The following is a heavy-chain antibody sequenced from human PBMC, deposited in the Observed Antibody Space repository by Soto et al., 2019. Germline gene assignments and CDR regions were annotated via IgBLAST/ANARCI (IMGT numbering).Heavy chain of an antibody. CDR2: IYTGDSDT. J-gene: IGHJ4*02. V-gene: IGHV5-51*03. Sequence: EVRLVQSGAEVKKPGESLKISCKDTGYTFGTYWIDWVRQMPGKGLEWMGMIYTGDSDTRYSPSLQGQVTISVDKSISTAYLQWSSLKASDTAMYYCARGTPWTYFDYWGQGSLVTVSA. CDR1: GYTFGTYW. CDR3: ARGTPWTYFDY. D-gene: IGHD1-1*01.